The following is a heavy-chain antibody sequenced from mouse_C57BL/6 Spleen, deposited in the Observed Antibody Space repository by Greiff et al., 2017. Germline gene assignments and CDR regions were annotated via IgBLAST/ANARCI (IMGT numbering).Heavy chain of an antibody. CDR1: GYAFSSSW. CDR2: IYPGDGDT. V-gene: IGHV1-82*01. J-gene: IGHJ4*01. Sequence: QVQLQQSGPELVKPGASVKISCKASGYAFSSSWMNWVKQRPGKGLEWIGRIYPGDGDTNYNGKFKGKATLTADKSSSTAYMQLRSLTSEDSAVYFCAIYDGSSYPYAMDYWGQVTSVTVSS. CDR3: AIYDGSSYPYAMDY. D-gene: IGHD1-1*01.